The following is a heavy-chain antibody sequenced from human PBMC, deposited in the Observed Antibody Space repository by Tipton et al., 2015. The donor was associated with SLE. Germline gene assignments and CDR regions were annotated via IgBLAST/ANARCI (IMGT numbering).Heavy chain of an antibody. CDR1: GYTFTSYD. CDR3: AMSMFQVVMGYYYGMDL. V-gene: IGHV1-8*01. Sequence: QLVQSGPEVKKPGASVKVSCKASGYTFTSYDIKWVRKATGQGLERMGWMKLNSGNTGYAQKFQGRVTMTRNTSISTAYMELSSLRSEYTAVYYCAMSMFQVVMGYYYGMDLWGQGTAVTVSS. J-gene: IGHJ6*02. CDR2: MKLNSGNT. D-gene: IGHD3-10*01.